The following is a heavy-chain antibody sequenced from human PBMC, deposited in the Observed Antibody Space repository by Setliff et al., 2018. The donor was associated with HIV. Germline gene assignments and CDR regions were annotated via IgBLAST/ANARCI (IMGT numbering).Heavy chain of an antibody. Sequence: GGSLRLSCAASGFTFSSYAMHWVRQAPGKGLEYVSAISSNGGSTYYAGSVKGRFTISRDNSKNTLYLQMGSLRAEDMAVYYCARDHSIGGPIAAAGTGGAFDIWGQGTMVTVSS. CDR3: ARDHSIGGPIAAAGTGGAFDI. D-gene: IGHD6-13*01. J-gene: IGHJ3*02. CDR1: GFTFSSYA. CDR2: ISSNGGST. V-gene: IGHV3-64*02.